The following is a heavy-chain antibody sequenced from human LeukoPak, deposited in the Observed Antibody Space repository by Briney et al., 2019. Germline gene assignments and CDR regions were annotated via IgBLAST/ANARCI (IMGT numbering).Heavy chain of an antibody. CDR2: IRYDGSNK. D-gene: IGHD6-13*01. CDR3: AKDRIAAAYYFDY. Sequence: GGSLRLSCAASGFTFSSYGMHWVRQAPGKGLEWVAFIRYDGSNKYYADSVKGRFTISRDNSKNTLYLLMNSLRAEDTAVYYCAKDRIAAAYYFDYWGQGTLVTVSS. CDR1: GFTFSSYG. J-gene: IGHJ4*02. V-gene: IGHV3-30*02.